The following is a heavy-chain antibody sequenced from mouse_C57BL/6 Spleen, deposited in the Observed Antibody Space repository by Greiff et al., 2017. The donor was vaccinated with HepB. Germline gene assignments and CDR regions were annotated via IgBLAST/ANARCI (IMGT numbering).Heavy chain of an antibody. V-gene: IGHV1-4*01. CDR1: GYTFTSYT. J-gene: IGHJ4*01. Sequence: QVQLKESGAELARPGASVKMSCKASGYTFTSYTMHWVKQRPGQGLEWIGYINPSSGYTKYNQKFKDKATLTADKSSSTAYMQLSSLTSEDSAVYYCARPHGSSMDYWGQGTSVTVSS. CDR3: ARPHGSSMDY. CDR2: INPSSGYT. D-gene: IGHD1-1*01.